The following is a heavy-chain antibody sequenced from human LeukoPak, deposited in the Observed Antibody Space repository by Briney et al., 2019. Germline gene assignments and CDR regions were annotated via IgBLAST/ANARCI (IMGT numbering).Heavy chain of an antibody. V-gene: IGHV1-3*01. Sequence: ASVKLSCKASGYTFTAYAMHWVRQAPGQRLEWMGWINLGNGNTKYSQKFQGRVTITRDTSASTAYMELSSLRSEDTAVYYCARSVTHDAFDIWGQGTLVSVSS. D-gene: IGHD4-17*01. J-gene: IGHJ3*02. CDR3: ARSVTHDAFDI. CDR1: GYTFTAYA. CDR2: INLGNGNT.